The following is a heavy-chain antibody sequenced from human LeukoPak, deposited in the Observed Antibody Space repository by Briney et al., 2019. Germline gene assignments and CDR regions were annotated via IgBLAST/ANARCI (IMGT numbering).Heavy chain of an antibody. CDR3: ARVFYYDSSGYQGPAFDI. CDR1: GYTFTGYY. J-gene: IGHJ3*02. CDR2: MNPNSGNT. Sequence: ASVKVSCKASGYTFTGYYMHWVRQAPGQGLEWMGWMNPNSGNTGYAQKFQGRVTITRNTSISTACMELSSLRSEDTAVYYCARVFYYDSSGYQGPAFDIWGQGTMVTVSS. V-gene: IGHV1-8*03. D-gene: IGHD3-22*01.